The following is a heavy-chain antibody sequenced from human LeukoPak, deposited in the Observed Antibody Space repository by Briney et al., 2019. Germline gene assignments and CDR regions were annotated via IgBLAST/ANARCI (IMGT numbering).Heavy chain of an antibody. D-gene: IGHD3-22*01. J-gene: IGHJ4*02. V-gene: IGHV3-33*06. CDR3: VKEGEVVITHRFDS. CDR2: IWYDGSNK. Sequence: GGSLRLSCAASGFTFSSYGMHWVRQAPGKWLEWVAVIWYDGSNKYYADSVKGRFTISRDNSKNTLYLQMNSLRAEDTAVYYCVKEGEVVITHRFDSWGQGTLVTVSS. CDR1: GFTFSSYG.